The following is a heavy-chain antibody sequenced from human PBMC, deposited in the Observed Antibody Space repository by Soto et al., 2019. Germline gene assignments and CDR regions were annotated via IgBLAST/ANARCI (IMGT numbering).Heavy chain of an antibody. V-gene: IGHV2-5*02. J-gene: IGHJ4*02. CDR2: IYWDDDK. CDR3: AHPRNFLAYWGGDCYSGAYFDY. Sequence: SGPTLVNPTQTLTLTCTFSGFSLSTSGVGVGWIRQPPGKALEWLALIYWDDDKRYSPSLKSRLTITKDTSKNHVALTMTNMDPLVTATYYCAHPRNFLAYWGGDCYSGAYFDYWGQGTLVTVSS. CDR1: GFSLSTSGVG. D-gene: IGHD2-21*02.